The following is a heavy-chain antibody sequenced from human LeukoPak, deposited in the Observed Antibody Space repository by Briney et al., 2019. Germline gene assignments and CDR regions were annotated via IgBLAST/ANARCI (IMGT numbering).Heavy chain of an antibody. Sequence: EASVKVSCKVSGYTLTELSMHWVRQAPGKGLEWMGGFDPEDGETIYARKFQGGVTMTEDTSTDTASMELSSLRSEDTAVYYCATVPIFGVVITPNWFDPWGQGTLVTVSS. J-gene: IGHJ5*02. CDR3: ATVPIFGVVITPNWFDP. CDR2: FDPEDGET. V-gene: IGHV1-24*01. D-gene: IGHD3-3*01. CDR1: GYTLTELS.